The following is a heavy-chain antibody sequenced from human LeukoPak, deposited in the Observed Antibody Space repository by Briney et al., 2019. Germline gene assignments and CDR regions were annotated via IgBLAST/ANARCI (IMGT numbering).Heavy chain of an antibody. D-gene: IGHD5-12*01. V-gene: IGHV3-23*01. CDR2: IPGSGGST. CDR3: ATLPRGPTGYVGYGGEDY. CDR1: GFTFGIYA. Sequence: PGGSLRLSCAASGFTFGIYAMTWVRQAPGKGLRWVSAIPGSGGSTYYADSVKGRFTISRDNSKNTLYLRMNGLRAEDTAVYYCATLPRGPTGYVGYGGEDYWGQGTLVTVSS. J-gene: IGHJ4*02.